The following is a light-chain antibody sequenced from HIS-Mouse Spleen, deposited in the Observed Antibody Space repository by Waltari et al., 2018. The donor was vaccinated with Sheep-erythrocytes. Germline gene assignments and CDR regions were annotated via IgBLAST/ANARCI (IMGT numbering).Light chain of an antibody. CDR1: KLGDKY. V-gene: IGLV3-1*01. J-gene: IGLJ1*01. CDR3: CSYAGSYNHV. Sequence: SYELTQPPSVSVSPGQTASITCSGDKLGDKYACWYQQKPGQSPVLVIYQDSKRPSGIPERFSGSNPGNTASLTISVLQAEDEADYYCCSYAGSYNHVFATGTKVTVL. CDR2: QDS.